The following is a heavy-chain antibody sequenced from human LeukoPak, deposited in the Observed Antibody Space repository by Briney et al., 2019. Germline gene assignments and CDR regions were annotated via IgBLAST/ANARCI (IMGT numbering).Heavy chain of an antibody. Sequence: GGSLRLSCAASGFTFSSYSMNWVRQAPGKGLEWVSGISWNSGTIGYADSVKGRFTISRDNAKNSLYLQMNSLRAEDTALYYCVKGAAYHLGDAFDIWGQGTMVTVSS. CDR1: GFTFSSYS. CDR2: ISWNSGTI. CDR3: VKGAAYHLGDAFDI. J-gene: IGHJ3*02. V-gene: IGHV3-9*01. D-gene: IGHD2-15*01.